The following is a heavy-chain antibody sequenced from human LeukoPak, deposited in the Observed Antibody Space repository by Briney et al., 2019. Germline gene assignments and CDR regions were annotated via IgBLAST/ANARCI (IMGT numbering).Heavy chain of an antibody. CDR1: GFTFSSHG. CDR2: IYSGGST. CDR3: ARVWSGSFDY. V-gene: IGHV3-66*01. D-gene: IGHD3-3*01. J-gene: IGHJ4*02. Sequence: GGSLRLSCAASGFTFSSHGMNWVRQAPGKGLEWVSVIYSGGSTYYADSVKGRFTISRDNSKNTLYLQMNSLRAEDTAVYYCARVWSGSFDYWGQGTLVTVSS.